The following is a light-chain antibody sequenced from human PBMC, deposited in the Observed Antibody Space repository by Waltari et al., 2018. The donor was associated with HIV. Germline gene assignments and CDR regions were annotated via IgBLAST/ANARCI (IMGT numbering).Light chain of an antibody. J-gene: IGKJ3*01. CDR2: DAS. V-gene: IGKV1-39*01. CDR3: HQTYSSPQT. Sequence: DIQMTQSPSSLSASVGDTVSITCRASQSVSNKVIWYQQKPGKAPKVLFYDASSLQSGVPSRFSGSGSGTVFTLTINSLQPDDFATYFCHQTYSSPQTFGPGTKVDIK. CDR1: QSVSNK.